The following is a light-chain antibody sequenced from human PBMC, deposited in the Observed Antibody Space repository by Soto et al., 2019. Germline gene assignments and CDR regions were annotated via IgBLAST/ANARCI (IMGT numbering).Light chain of an antibody. J-gene: IGKJ4*01. CDR3: QQYGSSPLT. Sequence: EIVLTQSPGTLSLSPGERATLSCRASQSVSSSYLAWYQQKPGQAPRLLIYGASSRATGIPDRFSGSGSGTDFTLTISRLEPEDFEVYYCQQYGSSPLTFGGGTKGEIK. V-gene: IGKV3-20*01. CDR1: QSVSSSY. CDR2: GAS.